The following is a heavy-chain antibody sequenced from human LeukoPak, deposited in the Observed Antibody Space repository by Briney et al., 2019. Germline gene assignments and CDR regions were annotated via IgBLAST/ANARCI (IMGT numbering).Heavy chain of an antibody. CDR1: GGSISSSNW. J-gene: IGHJ3*02. CDR2: IYHSGST. V-gene: IGHV4-4*02. D-gene: IGHD3-10*01. CDR3: ARQDGFDAFDI. Sequence: PSETLSLTCAVSGGSISSSNWWSWGRRPPGKGLEGIGEIYHSGSTNYNPSLKRRVTISVDKSKNQFSLKLSSVTAADTAVYYCARQDGFDAFDIWGQGTMVTVSS.